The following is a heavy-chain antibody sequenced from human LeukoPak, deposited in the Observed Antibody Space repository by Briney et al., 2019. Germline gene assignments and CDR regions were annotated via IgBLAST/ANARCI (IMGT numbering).Heavy chain of an antibody. CDR3: ARVYCSSTSCYTPHWFDP. Sequence: PSETLSLTCTVSGGSISSYYWSWIRQPPGKGLEWIGYIYYSGSTYYNPSLKSRVTISVDTSKNQFSLKLSSVTAADTAVYYCARVYCSSTSCYTPHWFDPWGQGTLVTVSS. CDR1: GGSISSYY. J-gene: IGHJ5*02. CDR2: IYYSGST. D-gene: IGHD2-2*02. V-gene: IGHV4-59*12.